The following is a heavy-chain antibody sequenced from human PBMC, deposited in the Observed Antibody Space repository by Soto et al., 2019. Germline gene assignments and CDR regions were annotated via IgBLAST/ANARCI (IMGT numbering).Heavy chain of an antibody. D-gene: IGHD3-22*01. CDR1: GGTFSSYA. Sequence: QVQLVQSGAEVKKPGSSVKVSCKASGGTFSSYAISWVRQAPGQGLEWMGGIIPIFGTANYAQKLQGRVTITADESTSTAYMELSSLRSEDTAVYYCARDSPRYYYDSSGPTNDAFDIWGQGTMVTVSS. CDR2: IIPIFGTA. J-gene: IGHJ3*02. V-gene: IGHV1-69*01. CDR3: ARDSPRYYYDSSGPTNDAFDI.